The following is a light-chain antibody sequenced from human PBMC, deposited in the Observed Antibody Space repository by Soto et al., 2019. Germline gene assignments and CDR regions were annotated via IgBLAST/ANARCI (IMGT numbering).Light chain of an antibody. J-gene: IGKJ5*01. Sequence: ETVLTQSPATLSLYPGESATLSCRASQSVSSSYLAWYQQKPGQAPRLLIFGASTRATGIPARFSGSGSGTEFTLTISSLQSEDFAVYYCQQYNDWPPITFGQGTRLEIK. CDR1: QSVSSSY. CDR3: QQYNDWPPIT. CDR2: GAS. V-gene: IGKV3-15*01.